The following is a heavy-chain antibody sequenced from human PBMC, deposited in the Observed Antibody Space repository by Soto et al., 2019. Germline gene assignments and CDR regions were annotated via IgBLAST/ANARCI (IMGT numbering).Heavy chain of an antibody. Sequence: EVQLLESGGGLVQPGGSLRLSCAASGFTFSSYAMTWVRQAPGKGLDWVSAISGSGAGTNYADSVKGRFTISRDNSKNTLNLQMNSLRAEDTAIYYCARNINSGSYYYFDYWGQGTLVTVSS. V-gene: IGHV3-23*01. CDR2: ISGSGAGT. CDR1: GFTFSSYA. J-gene: IGHJ4*02. CDR3: ARNINSGSYYYFDY. D-gene: IGHD1-26*01.